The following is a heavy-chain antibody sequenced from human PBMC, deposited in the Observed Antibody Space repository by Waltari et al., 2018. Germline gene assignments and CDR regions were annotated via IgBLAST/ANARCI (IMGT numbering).Heavy chain of an antibody. V-gene: IGHV4-39*07. CDR2: IYYSGST. CDR1: GGSISSSSYY. J-gene: IGHJ3*02. CDR3: ASQRLSSWFPYDAFDI. D-gene: IGHD6-13*01. Sequence: QLQLQESGPGLVKPSETLSLTCTVSGGSISSSSYYWGWIRQPPGKGLEWIGSIYYSGSTYDHPSPKMRVTISVDTSKTQFSRKLSSVTAADTAVYYCASQRLSSWFPYDAFDIWGQGTMVTVSS.